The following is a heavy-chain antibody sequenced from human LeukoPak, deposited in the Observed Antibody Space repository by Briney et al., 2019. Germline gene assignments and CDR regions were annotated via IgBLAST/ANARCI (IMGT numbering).Heavy chain of an antibody. J-gene: IGHJ5*02. V-gene: IGHV3-21*01. CDR2: ISNSSSYI. D-gene: IGHD5-12*01. CDR1: GFTFSSYS. Sequence: GGSLSLPCAASGFTFSSYSMNWVRQAPGKGLEWVSSISNSSSYIYYADSMRGRFTISRDNAKNSLYLQMNSLRAEDTAVYYCARGKWPLIIWWFDAWGQGTQVSVSS. CDR3: ARGKWPLIIWWFDA.